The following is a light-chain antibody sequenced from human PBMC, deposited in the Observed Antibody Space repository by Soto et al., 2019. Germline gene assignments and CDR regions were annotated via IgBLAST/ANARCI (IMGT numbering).Light chain of an antibody. V-gene: IGKV3-11*01. J-gene: IGKJ5*01. CDR1: QSFSSY. CDR2: DAS. CDR3: QQRSNWPPVIT. Sequence: EIVLTQSPATLSLSPGERATLSCRASQSFSSYLAWYQQKPGQARRLLIYDASKRATGIPARFSGRGSGTDFTLTISSLEPEDFAVYYCQQRSNWPPVITFGQGTRLEIK.